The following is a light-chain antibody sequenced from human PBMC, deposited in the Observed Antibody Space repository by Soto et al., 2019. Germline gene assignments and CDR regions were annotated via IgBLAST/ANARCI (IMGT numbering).Light chain of an antibody. CDR1: QTVGASQ. CDR2: GVS. J-gene: IGKJ2*01. CDR3: HQYSNPPHT. V-gene: IGKV3-20*01. Sequence: ETVLTQSPGTLSLPPGEGATLSCRASQTVGASQLAWYQQKPGQSPRLLIYGVSNRATDIPDRFGGSGSGTDFTLTISRLEPEDFAVYYCHQYSNPPHTFGQGTKLEIK.